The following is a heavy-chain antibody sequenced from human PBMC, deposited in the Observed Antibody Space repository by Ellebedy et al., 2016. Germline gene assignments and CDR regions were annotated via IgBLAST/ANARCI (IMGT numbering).Heavy chain of an antibody. CDR2: IRVYNGAS. D-gene: IGHD2-21*02. Sequence: ASVKVSCXASGDTFTTYGISWVRQAPGQGLEWMGWIRVYNGASNYAQKLQGRVSLTTDTSTSTAYMELRSLGSDDTAVYYCAAAYCGGDCYGTYYYYYGMDVWGHGTTVTVSS. CDR3: AAAYCGGDCYGTYYYYYGMDV. CDR1: GDTFTTYG. J-gene: IGHJ6*02. V-gene: IGHV1-18*01.